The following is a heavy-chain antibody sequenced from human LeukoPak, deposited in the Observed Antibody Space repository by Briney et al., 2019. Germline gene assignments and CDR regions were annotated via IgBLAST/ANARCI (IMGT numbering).Heavy chain of an antibody. CDR2: IYTSGST. CDR1: GGSISSYY. J-gene: IGHJ4*02. CDR3: ARRLRTNDVNDY. Sequence: KTSETRSLTCTVSGGSISSYYWSWIRQPAGKGLEWIGRIYTSGSTNYNPSLKSRVTMSVDTSKNQFSLKLSSVTAADTAVYYCARRLRTNDVNDYWGQGTLVTVSS. V-gene: IGHV4-4*07.